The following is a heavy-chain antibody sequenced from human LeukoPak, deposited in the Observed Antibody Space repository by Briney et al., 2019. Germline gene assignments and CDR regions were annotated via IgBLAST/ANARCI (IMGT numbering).Heavy chain of an antibody. J-gene: IGHJ6*02. V-gene: IGHV3-21*01. Sequence: GGSLRLSCAASGFTFSSYSMTWVRQAPGKGLEWVSSISSSSSYIYYADSVKGRFTISRDNAKNSLYLQMNSLRAEDTAVYYCTTDPVTSLRGGAPYYYYGMDVWGQGTTVTVSS. CDR1: GFTFSSYS. CDR3: TTDPVTSLRGGAPYYYYGMDV. CDR2: ISSSSSYI. D-gene: IGHD4-4*01.